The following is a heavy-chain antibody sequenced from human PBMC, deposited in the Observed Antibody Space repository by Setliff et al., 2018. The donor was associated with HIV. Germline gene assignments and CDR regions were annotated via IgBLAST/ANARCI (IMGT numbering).Heavy chain of an antibody. Sequence: SDTLSLTCTVSGGSISSHYWSWIRQPPGKGLEWIGSIYYNGITNYNPSLKSRVTVSVDTSKNQFSLKLSSVTAADTAVYYCARAGYYGSTSYWEYFQHWGQGTLVTVSS. V-gene: IGHV4-59*11. CDR3: ARAGYYGSTSYWEYFQH. J-gene: IGHJ1*01. CDR2: IYYNGIT. CDR1: GGSISSHY. D-gene: IGHD3-22*01.